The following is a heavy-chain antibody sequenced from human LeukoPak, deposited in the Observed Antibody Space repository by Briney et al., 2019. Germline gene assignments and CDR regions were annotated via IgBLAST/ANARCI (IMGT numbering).Heavy chain of an antibody. J-gene: IGHJ4*02. CDR1: GFTFTNYA. CDR2: LSGSGDNT. Sequence: PGGSLRLSCAASGFTFTNYAMSWVRQAPGKGLEWVSTLSGSGDNTYYADSVKGRFTISRDNSKNMLYLQMNSLRAEDTAVYYCAKAPYSSGLENYFDYWGQGTLVTVSS. D-gene: IGHD6-19*01. CDR3: AKAPYSSGLENYFDY. V-gene: IGHV3-23*01.